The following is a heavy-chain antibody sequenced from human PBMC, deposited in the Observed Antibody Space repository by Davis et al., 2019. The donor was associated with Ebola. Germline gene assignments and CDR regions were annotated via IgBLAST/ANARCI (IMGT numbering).Heavy chain of an antibody. CDR1: GFSFGSHT. V-gene: IGHV3-23*01. CDR3: AKSGVAYDSSGYYDY. J-gene: IGHJ4*02. D-gene: IGHD3-22*01. Sequence: GESLKISCAASGFSFGSHTMIWVRQAPGKGLEWVSTITGSGGSAYYADSVKGRFTISRDNSKNTLYLQMNSLRAEDTAVYYCAKSGVAYDSSGYYDYWGQGTLVTVSS. CDR2: ITGSGGSA.